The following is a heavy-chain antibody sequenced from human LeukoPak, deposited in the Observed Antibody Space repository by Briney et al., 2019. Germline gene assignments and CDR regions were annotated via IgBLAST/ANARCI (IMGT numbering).Heavy chain of an antibody. D-gene: IGHD4-23*01. CDR2: IYHSGST. J-gene: IGHJ5*02. CDR1: GGSISSGGYS. V-gene: IGHV4-30-2*01. CDR3: ARDGAPYSGTQNWFDP. Sequence: SQTLSLTCAVSGGSISSGGYSWSWIRQPPGKGLEWIGYIYHSGSTYYNPSLKSRVTISVDRSKNQFSLKLSSVTAADTAVYYCARDGAPYSGTQNWFDPWGQGTLVTVSS.